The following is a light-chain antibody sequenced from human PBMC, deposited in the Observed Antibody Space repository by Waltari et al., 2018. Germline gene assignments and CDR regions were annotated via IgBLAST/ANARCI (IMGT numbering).Light chain of an antibody. V-gene: IGKV4-1*01. Sequence: DIVLTQSPDSLSVSLGARATINCKSSQSLFYSSINKNYLGWFQQKPGHPPKLLLYWASTRASGVPDRFSGSGSGTDFTLTISSLQADDVAVYYCQQYYSSITFGQGTRLEIK. CDR1: QSLFYSSINKNY. J-gene: IGKJ5*01. CDR2: WAS. CDR3: QQYYSSIT.